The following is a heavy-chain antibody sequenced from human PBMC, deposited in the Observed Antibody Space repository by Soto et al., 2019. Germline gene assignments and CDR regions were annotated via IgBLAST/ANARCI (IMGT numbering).Heavy chain of an antibody. CDR1: GFTFSNAW. Sequence: GGSLRLSCAASGFTFSNAWMSWVRQAPGKGLEWVGRIKSKTDGGTTDYAAPVKGRFTISRDDSKNTLYLQMNSLKTEDTAVYYCTTGLPLNYDFWSGHIIFGYYYMDVWGKGTTVTVSS. J-gene: IGHJ6*03. V-gene: IGHV3-15*01. CDR3: TTGLPLNYDFWSGHIIFGYYYMDV. CDR2: IKSKTDGGTT. D-gene: IGHD3-3*01.